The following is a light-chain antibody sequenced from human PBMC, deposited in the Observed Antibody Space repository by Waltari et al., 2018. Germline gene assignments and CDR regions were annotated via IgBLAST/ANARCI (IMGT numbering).Light chain of an antibody. CDR2: DVS. Sequence: QSALTQPASVSGSPGQSITISCTGSSSDVGAYKSVSWCQQHPGKAPKLLIYDVSGRPSGVSNRFSASKSGNTASLTISGLQAEDEADYYCSSYTTNSTYVFGTGTKVTVL. CDR1: SSDVGAYKS. CDR3: SSYTTNSTYV. J-gene: IGLJ1*01. V-gene: IGLV2-14*03.